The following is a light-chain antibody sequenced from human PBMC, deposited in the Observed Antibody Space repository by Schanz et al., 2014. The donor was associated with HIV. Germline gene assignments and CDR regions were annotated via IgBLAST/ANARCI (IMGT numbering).Light chain of an antibody. J-gene: IGLJ1*01. V-gene: IGLV1-44*01. Sequence: QSVLTQPPSASGTPGQRVTMSCSASSSNIATNAVNWYQQLPGTAPKLLIYNAYLRPSGVPVRFSGSKSGNTASLTISGLQAEDEADYYCSSYTSSSTYVFGTGTKLTVL. CDR3: SSYTSSSTYV. CDR2: NAY. CDR1: SSNIATNA.